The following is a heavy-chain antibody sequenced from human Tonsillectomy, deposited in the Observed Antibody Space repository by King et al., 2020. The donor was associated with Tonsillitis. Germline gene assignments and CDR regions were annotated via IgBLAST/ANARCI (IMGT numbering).Heavy chain of an antibody. J-gene: IGHJ6*03. CDR2: ISYDGFDT. CDR1: GFTFSRLA. V-gene: IGHV3-30*18. CDR3: AKAGGFDFWSGYYTEHYYYMDV. D-gene: IGHD3-3*01. Sequence: QLVESGGGVVQPGRSLRLSCEASGFTFSRLAMYWVRQAPGKGLEWVAVISYDGFDTQYADSVKGRFTISRDDSKNTLFLQMNSLRAEDTALYYCAKAGGFDFWSGYYTEHYYYMDVWGKGTTVTVTS.